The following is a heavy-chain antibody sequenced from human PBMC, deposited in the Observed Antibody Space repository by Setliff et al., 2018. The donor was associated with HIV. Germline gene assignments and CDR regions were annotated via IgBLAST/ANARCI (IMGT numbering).Heavy chain of an antibody. J-gene: IGHJ4*02. CDR1: GYTFTTYA. Sequence: GASVKVSCKASGYTFTTYAMIWVRQAPGQSLEWMGWINTGNGNTRLSQKFQGRVTISRDTSASTAYVELYSLTSEDTAVYYCARTLTYYFDGSFSSGPADYWGQGTLVTVSS. CDR3: ARTLTYYFDGSFSSGPADY. V-gene: IGHV1-3*04. D-gene: IGHD3-22*01. CDR2: INTGNGNT.